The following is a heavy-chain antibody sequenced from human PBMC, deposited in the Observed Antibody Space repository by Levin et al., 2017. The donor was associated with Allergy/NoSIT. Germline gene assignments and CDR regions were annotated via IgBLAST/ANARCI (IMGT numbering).Heavy chain of an antibody. J-gene: IGHJ5*02. Sequence: SVKVSCKASGGTFSSYAISWVRQAPGQGLEWMGGIIPIFGTANYAQKFQGRVTITADKSTSTAYMELSSLRSEDTAVYYCARGTYYYDSSGYNWFDPWGQGTLVTVSS. V-gene: IGHV1-69*06. CDR2: IIPIFGTA. D-gene: IGHD3-22*01. CDR1: GGTFSSYA. CDR3: ARGTYYYDSSGYNWFDP.